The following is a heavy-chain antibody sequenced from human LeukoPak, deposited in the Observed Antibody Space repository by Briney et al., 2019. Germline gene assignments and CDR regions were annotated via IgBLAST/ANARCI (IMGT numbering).Heavy chain of an antibody. Sequence: PGGSLRLSCAASGFTFSSYAMSWVRQDPGKGLEWVSALSGGGGSTYYADSVKGRFTISRDNSKNTLYLQMNSLRAEDTVVYYCAKDWSYFDYWGQGTLVTVSS. CDR2: LSGGGGST. CDR3: AKDWSYFDY. J-gene: IGHJ4*02. CDR1: GFTFSSYA. V-gene: IGHV3-23*01.